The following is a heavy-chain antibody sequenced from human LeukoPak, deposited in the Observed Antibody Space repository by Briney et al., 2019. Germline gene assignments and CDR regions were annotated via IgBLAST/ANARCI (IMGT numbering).Heavy chain of an antibody. Sequence: LPGGSLRLSCAASGFTFSTYAMNWVRQAPGQGLEWVSSIGGGTGGTYYADSVKGRFTISRDDSKSTLSLQMNSLRADDTAVYFCARDGEPRYWGSGFYYGMDVWGQGTTVIVSS. CDR3: ARDGEPRYWGSGFYYGMDV. CDR1: GFTFSTYA. V-gene: IGHV3-23*01. D-gene: IGHD3-10*01. J-gene: IGHJ6*02. CDR2: IGGGTGGT.